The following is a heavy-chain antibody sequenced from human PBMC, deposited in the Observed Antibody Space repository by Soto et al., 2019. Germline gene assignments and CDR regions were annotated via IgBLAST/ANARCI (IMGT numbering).Heavy chain of an antibody. J-gene: IGHJ4*02. CDR1: GFTFSNYA. D-gene: IGHD2-21*02. CDR2: VSYDGDNE. Sequence: GGSLRLSCAASGFTFSNYAMHWVRQAPGKGLEWVAIVSYDGDNEYYADSVRGRFFISRDNSRNTLYLQTSSLRHEDTAVYYCARWTYCGGDCYWLDFWGQGTLVTVSS. CDR3: ARWTYCGGDCYWLDF. V-gene: IGHV3-30*03.